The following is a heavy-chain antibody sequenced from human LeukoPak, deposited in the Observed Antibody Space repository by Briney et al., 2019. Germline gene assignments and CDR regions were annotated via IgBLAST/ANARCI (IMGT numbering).Heavy chain of an antibody. D-gene: IGHD3-22*01. CDR3: ATARAVYDTTGDYAYNFDY. J-gene: IGHJ4*02. V-gene: IGHV5-51*01. CDR1: GYSFANSW. CDR2: IYPGDSNT. Sequence: GESLKISCKGSGYSFANSWIDWVRQMPGTGLEWMGIIYPGDSNTYYSPSFQGQVSISADRSITTAYLQWSSLKASDTAMYFCATARAVYDTTGDYAYNFDYWGQGILVTVSS.